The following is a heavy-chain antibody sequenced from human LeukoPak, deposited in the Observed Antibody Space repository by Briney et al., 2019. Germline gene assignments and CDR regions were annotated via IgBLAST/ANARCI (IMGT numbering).Heavy chain of an antibody. D-gene: IGHD3-22*01. CDR3: ARGYYYDSSGYSTCPYY. Sequence: ASVKVSCKASGYTFTGYYMHWVRQAPGQGLEWMGRINPNSGGTNYAQKFQGRVTMTRDTSISTAYMELSRLRSDDTAVYYCARGYYYDSSGYSTCPYYWGQGTLVTVSS. CDR1: GYTFTGYY. J-gene: IGHJ4*02. V-gene: IGHV1-2*06. CDR2: INPNSGGT.